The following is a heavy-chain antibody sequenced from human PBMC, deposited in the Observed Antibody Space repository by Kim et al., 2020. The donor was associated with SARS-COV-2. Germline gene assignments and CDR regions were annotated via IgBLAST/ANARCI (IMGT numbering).Heavy chain of an antibody. Sequence: YSPSFQGQVTFSVDKSINTAYLQWSSLQASDTAIYYCARPFGSDDYELYFWGQGTLVTVSS. CDR3: ARPFGSDDYELYF. D-gene: IGHD4-17*01. V-gene: IGHV5-51*01. J-gene: IGHJ4*02.